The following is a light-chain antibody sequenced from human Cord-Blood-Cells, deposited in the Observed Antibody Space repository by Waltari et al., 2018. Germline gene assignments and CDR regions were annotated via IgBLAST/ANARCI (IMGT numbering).Light chain of an antibody. CDR2: AAS. CDR3: QQYYSYPLT. Sequence: AIRMTQAPTARSASTGDRYTITCRASQGISSYLAWYQQKPGKAPKLLIYAASTLQSGVPSRFSGSGSGTDFTLTISCLQSEDFATYYCQQYYSYPLTFGGGTKVEIK. CDR1: QGISSY. V-gene: IGKV1-8*01. J-gene: IGKJ4*01.